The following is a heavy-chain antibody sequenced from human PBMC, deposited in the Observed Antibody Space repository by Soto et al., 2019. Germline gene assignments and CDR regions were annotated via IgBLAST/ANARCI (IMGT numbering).Heavy chain of an antibody. J-gene: IGHJ5*02. V-gene: IGHV1-46*01. CDR2: INPSGGRT. CDR3: ARAGRNWLDP. Sequence: QIQLVQSGAEVKNPGASVMLSCKASGYIFTSFHMHWVRQAPGQGLEWMGMINPSGGRTEYAENFQGRVTMTSDTSTNTVYMELTTLRSEDTAVYYCARAGRNWLDPWGQGTLVIVSS. CDR1: GYIFTSFH.